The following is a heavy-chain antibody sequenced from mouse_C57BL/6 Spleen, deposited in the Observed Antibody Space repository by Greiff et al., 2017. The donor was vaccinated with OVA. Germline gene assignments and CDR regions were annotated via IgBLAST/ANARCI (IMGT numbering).Heavy chain of an antibody. V-gene: IGHV1-50*01. CDR2: IDPSDSYT. Sequence: QVQLQQPGAELVKPGASVKLSCKASGYTFTSYWMQWVKQRPGQGLEWIGEIDPSDSYTNYNQKFKGKATLTVDTSSSTAYMQLSSLTSEDSAVCYCAKRTAQAIYDYWGQGTTLTVSS. D-gene: IGHD3-2*02. J-gene: IGHJ2*01. CDR1: GYTFTSYW. CDR3: AKRTAQAIYDY.